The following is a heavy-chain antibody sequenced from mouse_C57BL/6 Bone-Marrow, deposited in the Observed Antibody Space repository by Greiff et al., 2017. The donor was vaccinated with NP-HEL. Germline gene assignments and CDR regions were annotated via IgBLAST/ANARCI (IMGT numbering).Heavy chain of an antibody. CDR2: IRSKSNNYAT. CDR3: VRQRGYYGFAWFAY. Sequence: EVHLVESGGGLVQPKGSLKLSCAASGFSFNTYAMNWVRQAPGKGLEWVARIRSKSNNYATYYADSVKDRFTISRDDSESMLYLQMNNLKTEDTAMYYCVRQRGYYGFAWFAYWGQGTLVTVSA. V-gene: IGHV10-1*01. D-gene: IGHD1-1*01. J-gene: IGHJ3*01. CDR1: GFSFNTYA.